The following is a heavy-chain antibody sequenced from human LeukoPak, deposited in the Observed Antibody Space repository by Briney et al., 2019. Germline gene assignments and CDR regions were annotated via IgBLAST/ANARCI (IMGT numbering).Heavy chain of an antibody. D-gene: IGHD6-13*01. Sequence: GGSLRLSCAASGFTFSSYWMSWVHQAPGKGLEWVANIKQDGSEKYYVDSVKGRFTISRDNAKNSLYLQMNSLRAEDTAVYYCARDQSWYYYYYGMDVWGQGTTVTVSS. CDR1: GFTFSSYW. J-gene: IGHJ6*02. V-gene: IGHV3-7*01. CDR2: IKQDGSEK. CDR3: ARDQSWYYYYYGMDV.